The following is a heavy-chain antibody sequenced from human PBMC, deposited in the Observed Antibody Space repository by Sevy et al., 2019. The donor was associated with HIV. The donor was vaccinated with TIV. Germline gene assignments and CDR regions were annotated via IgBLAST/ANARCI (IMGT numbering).Heavy chain of an antibody. V-gene: IGHV4-4*07. J-gene: IGHJ4*02. CDR1: GGSISSYY. CDR3: ARAAKTYFDY. Sequence: SETLSLTCTVSGGSISSYYWSWIRPPAVKGLEWIGRIYTSGSTNNNPSLNSRVTMSVDTSKNQFSLKLSSVTAADTAVYYCARAAKTYFDYWGQGTLVTVSS. CDR2: IYTSGST.